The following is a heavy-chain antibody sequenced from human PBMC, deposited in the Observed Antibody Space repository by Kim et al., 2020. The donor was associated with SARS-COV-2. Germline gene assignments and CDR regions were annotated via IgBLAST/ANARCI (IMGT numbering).Heavy chain of an antibody. D-gene: IGHD6-13*01. V-gene: IGHV3-74*01. CDR2: INSDGSST. Sequence: GGSLRLSCAASGFTFSSYWMHWVRQAPGKGLVWVSRINSDGSSTSYADSVKGRFTISRDNAKNTLYLQMNSLRAEDTAVYYCATIAAADHFDYWGQGTLVTVSS. CDR1: GFTFSSYW. CDR3: ATIAAADHFDY. J-gene: IGHJ4*02.